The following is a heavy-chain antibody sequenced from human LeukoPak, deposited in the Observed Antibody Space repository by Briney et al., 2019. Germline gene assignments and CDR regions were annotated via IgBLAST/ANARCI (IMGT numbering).Heavy chain of an antibody. J-gene: IGHJ4*02. V-gene: IGHV4-39*07. CDR2: IYDSGST. CDR1: GGSIRSSYYY. D-gene: IGHD3-22*01. CDR3: AGLVGRYSSGLYYYYFDY. Sequence: PSETLSLTCTVSGGSIRSSYYYWGWIRQPPGKGLEWIGSIYDSGSTNYNPSLKSRVTISVDTSKNQFSLNLSSVTAADTAVYYCAGLVGRYSSGLYYYYFDYWGQGTLVTVSS.